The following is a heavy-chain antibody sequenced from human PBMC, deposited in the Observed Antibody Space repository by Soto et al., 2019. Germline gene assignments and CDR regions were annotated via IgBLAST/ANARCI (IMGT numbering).Heavy chain of an antibody. CDR2: IYSGGST. CDR1: GFTVSSNY. J-gene: IGHJ6*02. V-gene: IGHV3-53*01. Sequence: PGGSLRLSCAASGFTVSSNYMSWVRQAPGKGLEWVSVIYSGGSTYYADSVKGRFTISRDNSKNTLYLQMNSLRAEDTAVYYCARDLSVSWYGMDFWGQGTTVTVSS. CDR3: ARDLSVSWYGMDF. D-gene: IGHD1-26*01.